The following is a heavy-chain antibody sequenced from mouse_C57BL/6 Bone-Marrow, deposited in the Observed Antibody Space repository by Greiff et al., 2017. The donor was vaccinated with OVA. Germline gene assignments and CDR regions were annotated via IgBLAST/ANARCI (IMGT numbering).Heavy chain of an antibody. CDR2: IYPGGGYT. Sequence: QVQLQQSGAGLVRPGTSVKMSCKASGYTFTNYWIGWAKQRPGHGLEWMGDIYPGGGYTNYNEKFKGKATLTADKSSSTASMQFSSPTSEASAIYACAGRRISYEAFDYWGQGTTLTVSS. V-gene: IGHV1-63*01. CDR3: AGRRISYEAFDY. D-gene: IGHD2-4*01. CDR1: GYTFTNYW. J-gene: IGHJ2*01.